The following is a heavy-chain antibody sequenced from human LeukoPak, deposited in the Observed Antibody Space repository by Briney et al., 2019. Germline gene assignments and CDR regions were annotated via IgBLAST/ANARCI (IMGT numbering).Heavy chain of an antibody. J-gene: IGHJ4*02. V-gene: IGHV4-61*02. CDR1: GGSISSCSYY. CDR3: ARERLGTFDY. D-gene: IGHD1-1*01. CDR2: IYTSGST. Sequence: SETLSLTCTVSGGSISSCSYYWSWIRQPAGKGLEWIGRIYTSGSTNYNPSLKSRVTISVDTSKNQFSLKLSSVTAADTAVYYCARERLGTFDYWGQGTLVTVSS.